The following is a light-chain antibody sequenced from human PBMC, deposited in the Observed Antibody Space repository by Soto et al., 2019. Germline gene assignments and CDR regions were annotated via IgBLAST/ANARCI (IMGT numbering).Light chain of an antibody. J-gene: IGKJ2*01. V-gene: IGKV1-5*03. CDR1: QNIVNW. CDR2: KTS. Sequence: DIQMTQSPSTLSASVGDRVTITCRARQNIVNWLAWYQQKPGKAPNLLIYKTSTLQRGVPSRFSGSGSGTEFTLTISSLQPDDFATYYCQQYDSHPIYTFGQGPKVDI. CDR3: QQYDSHPIYT.